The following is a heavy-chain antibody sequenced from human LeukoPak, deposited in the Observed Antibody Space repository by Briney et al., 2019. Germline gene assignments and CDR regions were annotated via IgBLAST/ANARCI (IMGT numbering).Heavy chain of an antibody. D-gene: IGHD6-13*01. Sequence: GASVKVSCKASGYTFTGYYIHWVRQAPGQGLEWMGWINPNSGGTNYAQKFQGRLTMTRDTPISTTYMELSRLRSDDTAVYYCVREGGRQLVRGDAFEIWGQGTMVTVSP. CDR1: GYTFTGYY. CDR2: INPNSGGT. J-gene: IGHJ3*02. CDR3: VREGGRQLVRGDAFEI. V-gene: IGHV1-2*02.